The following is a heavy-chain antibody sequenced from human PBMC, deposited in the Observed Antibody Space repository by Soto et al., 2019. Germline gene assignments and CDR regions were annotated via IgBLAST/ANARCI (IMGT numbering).Heavy chain of an antibody. D-gene: IGHD3-3*01. CDR1: GGSISSYY. Sequence: SETLSLTCTVSGGSISSYYWSWIRQPPGKGLEWIGYIYDSGSTNYNPSLKSRVTISVDTSKNQFSLRLTSVTAADTAVYYCAAGAIFGVVPLDYWGQGTLVTVSS. CDR2: IYDSGST. CDR3: AAGAIFGVVPLDY. J-gene: IGHJ4*02. V-gene: IGHV4-59*01.